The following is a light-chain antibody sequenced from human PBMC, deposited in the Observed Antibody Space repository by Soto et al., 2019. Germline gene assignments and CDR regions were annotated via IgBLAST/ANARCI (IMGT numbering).Light chain of an antibody. CDR1: QSISSY. CDR3: QQSYSTLPMYT. CDR2: AAS. Sequence: DLPMTQSPSSLSASVGDRVTITCRASQSISSYLNWYQQKPGKAPKLLIYAASSLQSGVPSRFSGSGSGTDFTLTISSLQPEDFATYYCQQSYSTLPMYTFGQGTKLEIK. V-gene: IGKV1-39*01. J-gene: IGKJ2*01.